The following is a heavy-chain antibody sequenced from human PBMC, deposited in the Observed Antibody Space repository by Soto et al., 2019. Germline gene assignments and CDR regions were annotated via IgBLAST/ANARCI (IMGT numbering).Heavy chain of an antibody. Sequence: ASVKVSCKASGYTFSIYGLSWVLQSPLQWLEWMGWISVYNGNTNYAQKLQGRVTMTTDTSTSTAYMELRSLRSDDTAVYYCARDQRCSSTSCYRGYYYYYGMDVWGQGTTVTVSS. V-gene: IGHV1-18*04. CDR2: ISVYNGNT. CDR1: GYTFSIYG. CDR3: ARDQRCSSTSCYRGYYYYYGMDV. J-gene: IGHJ6*02. D-gene: IGHD2-2*01.